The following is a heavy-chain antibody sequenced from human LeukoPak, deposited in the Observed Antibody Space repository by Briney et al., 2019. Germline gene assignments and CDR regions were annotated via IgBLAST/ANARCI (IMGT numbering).Heavy chain of an antibody. J-gene: IGHJ4*02. CDR1: GYTFTSYG. D-gene: IGHD2-2*01. CDR3: ARTDSSTSCYMGGGSCYLPH. V-gene: IGHV1-18*01. Sequence: ASVKVSCKASGYTFTSYGISWVRQAPGQGLEWMGWISAYNGNTNYAQKLQGRVTMTTDTSTSTAYMELRSLRSDDTAVYYCARTDSSTSCYMGGGSCYLPHWGRGTLVTVSS. CDR2: ISAYNGNT.